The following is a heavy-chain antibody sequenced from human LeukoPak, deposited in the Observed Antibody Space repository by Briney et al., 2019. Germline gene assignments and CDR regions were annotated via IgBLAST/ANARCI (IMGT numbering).Heavy chain of an antibody. Sequence: GASVKVSCKASGYTFTSYYMHWVRQAPGQGLEWMGIINPSGGSTSYAQKFQGRVTMTRDTSTSTVYMELSSLRSEDTAVYYCARDLHCSGGSCYSASAFDIWGQGTMVTVSS. V-gene: IGHV1-46*01. CDR3: ARDLHCSGGSCYSASAFDI. CDR1: GYTFTSYY. J-gene: IGHJ3*02. D-gene: IGHD2-15*01. CDR2: INPSGGST.